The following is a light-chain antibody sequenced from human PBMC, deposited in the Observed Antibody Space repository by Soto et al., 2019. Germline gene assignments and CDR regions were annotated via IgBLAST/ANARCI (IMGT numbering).Light chain of an antibody. V-gene: IGKV1-17*01. Sequence: AVSASVEDRVTITCRASQAIRNDLAWYQQKPGRAPKRLIYGSSTLQSGVPSRFSGSGSGTEFTLTISSLQPEDFATYYCLQHNVFLRPSGQ. CDR2: GSS. J-gene: IGKJ1*01. CDR1: QAIRND. CDR3: LQHNVFLRP.